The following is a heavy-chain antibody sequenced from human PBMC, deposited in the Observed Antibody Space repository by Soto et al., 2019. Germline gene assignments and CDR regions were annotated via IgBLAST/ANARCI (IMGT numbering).Heavy chain of an antibody. CDR3: AKEQSSCSSTSCYRWFDP. Sequence: GGSLRLSCAASGFTFSSYAMSWVRQAPGKGLEWVSAISGSGGSTYYADSVKGRFTISRDNSKNRLYRQMNSLRAEDTAVYYCAKEQSSCSSTSCYRWFDPWGQGTLVTVSS. CDR1: GFTFSSYA. CDR2: ISGSGGST. D-gene: IGHD2-2*01. J-gene: IGHJ5*02. V-gene: IGHV3-23*01.